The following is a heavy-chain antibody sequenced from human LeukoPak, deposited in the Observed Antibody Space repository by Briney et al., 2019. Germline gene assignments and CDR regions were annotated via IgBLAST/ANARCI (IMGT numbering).Heavy chain of an antibody. D-gene: IGHD3-10*01. CDR1: GFTFSSYW. V-gene: IGHV3-7*01. CDR2: IKQDGSEK. CDR3: ARGDYYGSGSYYNALDY. Sequence: GGSLRLSCAASGFTFSSYWMSWVRQAPEKGLEWVANIKQDGSEKYYVDSVKGRFTISRDNAKNSLYLQMNSLRAEDTAVYYCARGDYYGSGSYYNALDYWGQGTLVTVSS. J-gene: IGHJ4*02.